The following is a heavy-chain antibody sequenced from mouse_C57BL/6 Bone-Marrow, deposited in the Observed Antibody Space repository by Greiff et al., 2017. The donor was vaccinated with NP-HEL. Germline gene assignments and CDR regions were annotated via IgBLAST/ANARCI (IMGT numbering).Heavy chain of an antibody. V-gene: IGHV1-42*01. CDR2: INPSTGGT. Sequence: EVQLQQSGPELVKPGASVKISCKASGYSFTGYYMNWVKQSPEKSLEWIGEINPSTGGTTYNQKFKAKATLTVDKSSSTAYMQLKSLTSEDSAVYYCAREEKLLRDGTVDYWGQGTSVTVSS. CDR1: GYSFTGYY. J-gene: IGHJ4*01. D-gene: IGHD1-1*01. CDR3: AREEKLLRDGTVDY.